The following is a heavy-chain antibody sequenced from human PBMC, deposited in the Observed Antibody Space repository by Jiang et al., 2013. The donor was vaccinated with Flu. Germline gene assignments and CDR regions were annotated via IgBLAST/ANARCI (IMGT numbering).Heavy chain of an antibody. Sequence: VQLLESGGGVVQPGRSLRLSCAASGFTFSSYGMHWVRQAPGKGLEWVAVIWYDGSNKYYADSVKGRFTISRDNSKNTLYLQMNSLRAEDTAVYYCARGGPIEYSGSPYYFDYWGQGTLVTVSS. CDR1: GFTFSSYG. CDR2: IWYDGSNK. CDR3: ARGGPIEYSGSPYYFDY. V-gene: IGHV3-33*01. D-gene: IGHD1-26*01. J-gene: IGHJ4*02.